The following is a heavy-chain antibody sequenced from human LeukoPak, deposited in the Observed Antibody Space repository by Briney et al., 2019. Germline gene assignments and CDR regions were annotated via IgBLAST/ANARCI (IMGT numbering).Heavy chain of an antibody. CDR1: GGSISSYY. V-gene: IGHV3-11*01. CDR2: IPNDDSVI. D-gene: IGHD3-22*01. CDR3: AREQWFRWEY. Sequence: LSLTCTVSGGSISSYYWSWIRQPPGKGLECISYIPNDDSVIYYADSVRGRLSVSRDSARNSLSLQLNSLRVEDTAVYYCAREQWFRWEYWGQGVLVTVSS. J-gene: IGHJ4*02.